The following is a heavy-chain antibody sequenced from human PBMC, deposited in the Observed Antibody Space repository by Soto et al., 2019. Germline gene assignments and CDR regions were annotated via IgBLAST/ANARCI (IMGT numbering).Heavy chain of an antibody. V-gene: IGHV3-33*05. CDR2: TSYDGSNN. CDR1: GFTFRSYV. Sequence: QVQLVESGGGVVQPGTSLSLSCVGSGFTFRSYVIHWVRQAPGKGLEWVALTSYDGSNNFYGDSVKGRFTISRHNSRNTVERQMDSLTCEDTALYYCARWGTTGGLDVWGQGTLVSVSS. D-gene: IGHD3-16*01. J-gene: IGHJ4*02. CDR3: ARWGTTGGLDV.